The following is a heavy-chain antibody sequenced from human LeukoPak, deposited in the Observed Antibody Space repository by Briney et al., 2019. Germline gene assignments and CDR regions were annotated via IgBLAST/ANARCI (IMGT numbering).Heavy chain of an antibody. CDR2: IYYSGST. Sequence: ASETLSLTCSVSGGSISSSSYYWGWIRQPPGKGLEWIGSIYYSGSTYYNPSLKSRVTISVDTSKNQFSLKLSSVTAADTAVYYCARHTPASSVVPAAMTFWSQGTLVTVSS. CDR3: ARHTPASSVVPAAMTF. D-gene: IGHD2-2*01. CDR1: GGSISSSSYY. V-gene: IGHV4-39*01. J-gene: IGHJ4*02.